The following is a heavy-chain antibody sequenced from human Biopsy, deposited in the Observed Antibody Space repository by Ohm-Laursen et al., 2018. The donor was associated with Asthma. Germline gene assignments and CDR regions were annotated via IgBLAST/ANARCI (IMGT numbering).Heavy chain of an antibody. J-gene: IGHJ6*02. CDR1: GGSITSSSYY. CDR3: ARGSSSRLSQWELLVSGGKRAHSYYGMDV. CDR2: MYHSGSP. D-gene: IGHD1-26*01. V-gene: IGHV4-39*01. Sequence: TLSLTCTVSGGSITSSSYYWGWIRQPPGKGMEWIGSMYHSGSPYYHPSLKSRATISVDTSKNQLSLKMSSVTAADTVVYYCARGSSSRLSQWELLVSGGKRAHSYYGMDVWGQGTTVTVSS.